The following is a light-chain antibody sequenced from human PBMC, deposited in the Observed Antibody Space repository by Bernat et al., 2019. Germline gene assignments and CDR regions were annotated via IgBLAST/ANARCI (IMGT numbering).Light chain of an antibody. V-gene: IGKV3-20*01. CDR2: GTS. J-gene: IGKJ2*01. CDR1: QSVSSSY. Sequence: EIVLTQSPGTLSLSPGETATLSCRASQSVSSSYLAWYQQKRGQAPRLLMYGTSSRATGIPDRFSGSVSGTDFTLTISRLEPEDFAVYYCQLYGNSPPAYTFGQGTKLEIQ. CDR3: QLYGNSPPAYT.